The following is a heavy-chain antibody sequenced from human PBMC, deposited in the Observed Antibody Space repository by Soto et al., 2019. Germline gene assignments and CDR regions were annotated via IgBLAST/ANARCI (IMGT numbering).Heavy chain of an antibody. D-gene: IGHD3-22*01. CDR2: MNPNSGNT. V-gene: IGHV1-8*01. CDR3: ARGLTYYYDSSNWFDP. Sequence: ASVKVSCKASGYTFTSYDINWVRQDTGQGLEWMGWMNPNSGNTGYAQKFQGRVTMTRNTSISTAYMELSSLRSEDTAVYYCARGLTYYYDSSNWFDPWGQGTLVTVSS. CDR1: GYTFTSYD. J-gene: IGHJ5*02.